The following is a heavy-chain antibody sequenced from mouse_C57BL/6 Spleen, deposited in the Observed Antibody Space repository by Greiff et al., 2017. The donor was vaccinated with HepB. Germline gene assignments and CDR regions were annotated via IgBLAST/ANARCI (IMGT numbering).Heavy chain of an antibody. CDR1: GFTFSNYW. D-gene: IGHD1-1*01. Sequence: EVKLVESGGGLVQPGGSMKLSCVASGFTFSNYWMNWVRQSPEKGLEWVAQIRLKSDNYATHYAESVKGRFTISRDDSKSSVYLQMNNLRAEDTGIYYCTETIYYYGRGDAMDYWGQGTSVTVSS. CDR3: TETIYYYGRGDAMDY. J-gene: IGHJ4*01. CDR2: IRLKSDNYAT. V-gene: IGHV6-3*01.